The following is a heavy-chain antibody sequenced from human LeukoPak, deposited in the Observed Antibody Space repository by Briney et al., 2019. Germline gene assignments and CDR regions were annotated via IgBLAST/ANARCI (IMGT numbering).Heavy chain of an antibody. J-gene: IGHJ4*02. CDR2: INAGNGNT. CDR3: ATCSSTSCYKGGLDY. V-gene: IGHV1-3*01. CDR1: GYTFTNYA. D-gene: IGHD2-2*02. Sequence: ASVKVSCKASGYTFTNYAMQWVRQAPGQRLEWMGWINAGNGNTRYSQRFQGRVTMTRDTSTSTVYMELSSLRSEDTAVYYCATCSSTSCYKGGLDYWGQGTLVTVSS.